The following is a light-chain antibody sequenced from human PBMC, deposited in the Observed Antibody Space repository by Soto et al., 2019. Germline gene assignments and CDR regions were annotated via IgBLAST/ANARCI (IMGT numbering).Light chain of an antibody. CDR3: QQYNNWPPYT. V-gene: IGKV3-15*01. CDR1: QSVSSN. CDR2: GAS. Sequence: EIVMTQSPATLSVSPGDRATVSCRASQSVSSNLAWYQQKPGQAPRLLIYGASTRATGIPARFSGSGSGTEFTLTLSSLQSEDFAVYYCQQYNNWPPYTFGQGTKLEIK. J-gene: IGKJ2*01.